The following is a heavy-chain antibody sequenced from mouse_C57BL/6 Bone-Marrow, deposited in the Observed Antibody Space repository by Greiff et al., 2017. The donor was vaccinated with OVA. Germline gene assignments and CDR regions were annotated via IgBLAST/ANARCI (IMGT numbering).Heavy chain of an antibody. CDR1: GFNFTDYY. Sequence: VQLKQSGAELVKPGASVKLSCTASGFNFTDYYMHWVKQRTEQGLEWIGWIDPEDGETKSAPKFQGKATITADTSSNTAYLQLSSLTSEDTAVYYCALYGYNVSYWYFDVWGTGTTVTVSS. D-gene: IGHD2-2*01. CDR3: ALYGYNVSYWYFDV. CDR2: IDPEDGET. V-gene: IGHV14-2*01. J-gene: IGHJ1*03.